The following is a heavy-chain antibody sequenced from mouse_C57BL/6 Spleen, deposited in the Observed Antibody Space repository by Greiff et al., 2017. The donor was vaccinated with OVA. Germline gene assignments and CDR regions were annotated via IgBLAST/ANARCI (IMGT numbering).Heavy chain of an antibody. Sequence: DVKLQESGPGLVKPSQSLSLTCSVTGYSITSGYYWNWIRQFPGNKLEWMGYISYDGSNNYNPSLKNRISITRDTSKNQFFLKLNSVTTEDTATYYCAREGGYYGSSYGYFDVWGTGTTVTVSS. CDR2: ISYDGSN. D-gene: IGHD1-1*01. V-gene: IGHV3-6*01. J-gene: IGHJ1*03. CDR3: AREGGYYGSSYGYFDV. CDR1: GYSITSGYY.